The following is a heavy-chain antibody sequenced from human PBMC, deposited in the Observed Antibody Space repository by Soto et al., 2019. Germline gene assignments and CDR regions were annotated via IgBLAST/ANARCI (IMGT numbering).Heavy chain of an antibody. CDR1: GGTFSSYA. D-gene: IGHD6-19*01. Sequence: SVKVSCKASGGTFSSYAISWVRQAPGQGLEWMGGIIPIFGTANYAQKFQGRVTITADESTSTAYMELSSLRSEDTAVYYCARDWYSSGPFDPWGQGTLVPVSS. V-gene: IGHV1-69*13. CDR3: ARDWYSSGPFDP. J-gene: IGHJ5*02. CDR2: IIPIFGTA.